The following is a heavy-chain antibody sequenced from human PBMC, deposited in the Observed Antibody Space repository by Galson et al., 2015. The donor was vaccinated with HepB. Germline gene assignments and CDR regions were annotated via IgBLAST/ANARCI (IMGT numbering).Heavy chain of an antibody. D-gene: IGHD1-14*01. CDR3: ARGGPTSDKRGVLTGD. V-gene: IGHV5-10-1*01. J-gene: IGHJ4*02. CDR2: IDPSDSYT. Sequence: QSGAEVKKPGESLRISCKGSGYSFTSYWISWVRQMPGKGLEWMGRIDPSDSYTNYSPSFQGHVTISADKSISTAYLQWSSLKASDTAMYYCARGGPTSDKRGVLTGDWGQGTLVTVSS. CDR1: GYSFTSYW.